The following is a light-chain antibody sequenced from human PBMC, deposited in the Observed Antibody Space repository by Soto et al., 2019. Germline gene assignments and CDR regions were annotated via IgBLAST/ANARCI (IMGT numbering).Light chain of an antibody. CDR2: EVN. V-gene: IGLV2-8*01. CDR3: SSYFDSNNLRV. J-gene: IGLJ1*01. Sequence: QSVLAQPPSASGSPGQSVTISCTGTSSDFAAYNYVSWYQQHPGKAPKLILYEVNQRPSGVPDRFSGSKSGNTASLTVSGLQAEDEADYYCSSYFDSNNLRVFGPGTKVTVL. CDR1: SSDFAAYNY.